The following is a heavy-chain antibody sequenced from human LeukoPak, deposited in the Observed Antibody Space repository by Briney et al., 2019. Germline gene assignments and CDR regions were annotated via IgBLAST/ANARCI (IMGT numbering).Heavy chain of an antibody. CDR1: GDSISSSRYY. Sequence: KPSETLSLTCTVSGDSISSSRYYWGWIRQPPGKGLEWIGSISFSGSTYYNPSPKSRVTISVHTSKNQFSLRLSSVTAADTAVYYCARGPYYFDSSEYHYWGQGILVTVSS. V-gene: IGHV4-39*07. D-gene: IGHD3-22*01. CDR2: ISFSGST. J-gene: IGHJ4*02. CDR3: ARGPYYFDSSEYHY.